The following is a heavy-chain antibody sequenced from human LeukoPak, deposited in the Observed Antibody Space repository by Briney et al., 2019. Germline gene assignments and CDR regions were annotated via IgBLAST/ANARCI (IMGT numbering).Heavy chain of an antibody. V-gene: IGHV3-30-3*01. J-gene: IGHJ4*02. D-gene: IGHD3-22*01. CDR1: GFTFSSYA. Sequence: GGSLRLSCAASGFTFSSYAMPWVRQAPGKGLEWVAVISYDGSNKYYADSVKGRFTISRDNSKNTLYLQMNSLRAEDTAVYYCARGEYYYDSSGFLDYWGQGTLVTVSS. CDR2: ISYDGSNK. CDR3: ARGEYYYDSSGFLDY.